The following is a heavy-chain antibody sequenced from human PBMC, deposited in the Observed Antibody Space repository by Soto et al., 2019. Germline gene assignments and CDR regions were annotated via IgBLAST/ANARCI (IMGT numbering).Heavy chain of an antibody. D-gene: IGHD1-1*01. Sequence: QVQLVESGGGVVQPGRSLRLSCAASGFTFSSYGMHWVRQAPGKGLEWMGWMNPNSGNTGYAQKFQGRVTMTRNTSISTAYMELSSLRSEDTAVYYCARGGDWNGGMDVWGQGTTVTVSS. J-gene: IGHJ6*02. CDR2: MNPNSGNT. CDR3: ARGGDWNGGMDV. V-gene: IGHV1-8*02. CDR1: GFTFSSYG.